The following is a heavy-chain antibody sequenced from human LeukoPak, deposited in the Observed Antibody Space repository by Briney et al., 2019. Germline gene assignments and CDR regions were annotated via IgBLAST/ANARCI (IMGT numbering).Heavy chain of an antibody. J-gene: IGHJ3*02. CDR2: IYYSGST. Sequence: PSETLSLTCTVSGGSISSGGYYWSWIRQHPGKGLEWIGYIYYSGSTYYNPSLKSRVTISVDTSKNQFSLKLSSVTAADTAVYYCARSYSGHAFDIWGQGTVVTVSS. CDR1: GGSISSGGYY. V-gene: IGHV4-31*03. CDR3: ARSYSGHAFDI. D-gene: IGHD3-10*01.